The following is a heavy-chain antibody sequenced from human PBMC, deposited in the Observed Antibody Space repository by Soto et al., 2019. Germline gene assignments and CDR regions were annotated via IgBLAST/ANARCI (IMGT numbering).Heavy chain of an antibody. D-gene: IGHD2-2*01. CDR2: FSGSGGNI. J-gene: IGHJ6*02. CDR3: ATDPPWTVGPLAMDV. CDR1: GFTFSTHA. Sequence: EVQLLESGGGLVQPGGSLRLSCVASGFTFSTHAMSWVRQAPGKGLEWVSTFSGSGGNIYYAESVKGRLTISRDDSKNTLYLQMNSRRVEDTAGYYCATDPPWTVGPLAMDVWGQWTTVTVSS. V-gene: IGHV3-23*01.